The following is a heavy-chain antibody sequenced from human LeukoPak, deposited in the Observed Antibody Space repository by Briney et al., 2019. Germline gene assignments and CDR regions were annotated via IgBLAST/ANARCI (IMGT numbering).Heavy chain of an antibody. CDR3: AQARGSGSYPFGY. J-gene: IGHJ4*02. V-gene: IGHV3-11*06. CDR1: GFTFSDYY. CDR2: ISSSSSYT. D-gene: IGHD3-10*01. Sequence: GGSLRLSCAASGFTFSDYYMSWIRQAPGKGLEWVSYISSSSSYTNYADSVKGRFTISRDNAKSSLYLQMNSLRAKDTAVYYCAQARGSGSYPFGYWGQGTLVTVSS.